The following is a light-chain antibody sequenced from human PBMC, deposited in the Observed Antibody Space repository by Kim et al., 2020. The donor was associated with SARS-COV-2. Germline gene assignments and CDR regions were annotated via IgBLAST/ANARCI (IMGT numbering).Light chain of an antibody. CDR2: GNN. Sequence: GQRVTFSCSGSSSNIGSNTVNWYQQFPRTAPRLLMFGNNQRPSEVPDRFSGSKSGTSASLAISGLQSEDEADYYCAAWDDSLNVVVFGGGTQLTVL. CDR3: AAWDDSLNVVV. CDR1: SSNIGSNT. V-gene: IGLV1-44*01. J-gene: IGLJ3*02.